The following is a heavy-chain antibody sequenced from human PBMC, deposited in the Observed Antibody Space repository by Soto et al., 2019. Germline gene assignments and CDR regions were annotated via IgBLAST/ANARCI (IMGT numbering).Heavy chain of an antibody. D-gene: IGHD6-13*01. CDR2: ISSSGSTI. J-gene: IGHJ4*02. V-gene: IGHV3-11*01. Sequence: FLRLSCAASGFTFSDYYMSWIRQAPGKGLEWVSYISSSGSTIYYADSVKGRFTISRDNAKNSLYLQMNSLRAEDTAVYYCAREQQLAGGLFDYWGQGTLVTVSS. CDR3: AREQQLAGGLFDY. CDR1: GFTFSDYY.